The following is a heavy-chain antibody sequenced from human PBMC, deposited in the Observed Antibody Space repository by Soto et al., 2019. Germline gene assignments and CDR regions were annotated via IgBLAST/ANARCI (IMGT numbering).Heavy chain of an antibody. J-gene: IGHJ4*02. V-gene: IGHV4-59*11. Sequence: PSETLSLTCTVSGASISGHFWHWIRQPPGKALEWIGYIYSSGSSNYNPSLRSRVTISVDTSKNQFSLKLTSVTAADSAVYYCETGSIDYDPYFDSWGQGTLVTVSS. CDR2: IYSSGSS. D-gene: IGHD4-17*01. CDR1: GASISGHF. CDR3: ETGSIDYDPYFDS.